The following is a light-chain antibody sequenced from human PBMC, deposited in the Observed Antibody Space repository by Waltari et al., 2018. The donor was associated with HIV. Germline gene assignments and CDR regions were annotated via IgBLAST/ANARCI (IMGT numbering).Light chain of an antibody. V-gene: IGLV1-40*01. CDR3: QSYDTSLSGSKV. Sequence: QSELTQPPSVSGAPGQRVTISCSGTTSNIGAGSDVHWYQQLPGTAPKLLIYGDNNRPSGVPDRFSGSKSGTSASLTITWLQAEDEADYYCQSYDTSLSGSKVFGGGTKLTVL. CDR1: TSNIGAGSD. J-gene: IGLJ3*02. CDR2: GDN.